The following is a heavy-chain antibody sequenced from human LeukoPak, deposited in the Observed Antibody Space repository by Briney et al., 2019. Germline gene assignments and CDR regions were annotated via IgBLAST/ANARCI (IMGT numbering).Heavy chain of an antibody. CDR1: GGSFSSYY. J-gene: IGHJ3*02. V-gene: IGHV4-34*01. Sequence: PSETLSLTCAVFGGSFSSYYWSWIRQPPGKGLEWIGEINHSGYTSYNPSLKSRVTLSVDTSKHQFSLKLSSVTAADTAVYYCARFYGGNSGMLPRATFDIWGQGTMVTVPS. CDR3: ARFYGGNSGMLPRATFDI. CDR2: INHSGYT. D-gene: IGHD4-23*01.